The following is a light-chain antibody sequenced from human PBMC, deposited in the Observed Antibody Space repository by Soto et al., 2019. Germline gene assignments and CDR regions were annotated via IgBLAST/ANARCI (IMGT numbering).Light chain of an antibody. CDR2: GNN. CDR3: QSYDSSLSGWV. J-gene: IGLJ3*02. Sequence: VLTQPPSVSGAPGQRVTISCTGSSSNIGAGYGVHWYQQLPGTAPKLLIYGNNNRPSGVPDRFSGSKSGTSDSLAITGLQAEDEADYYCQSYDSSLSGWVFGGGTKLTVL. CDR1: SSNIGAGYG. V-gene: IGLV1-40*01.